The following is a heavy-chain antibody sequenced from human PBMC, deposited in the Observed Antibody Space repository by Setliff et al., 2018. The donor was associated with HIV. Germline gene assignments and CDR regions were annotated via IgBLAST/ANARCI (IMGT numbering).Heavy chain of an antibody. CDR3: ARGRDKYGPIDY. Sequence: SETLSLTCTVSGGSISSGGYYWSWIRQHPGKGLEWIGYIYYSGGTYYNPSLKSRVTISVDTSRSQFSLKLSSVTAADTAVYYWARGRDKYGPIDYWGQGTLVTVSS. V-gene: IGHV4-31*02. D-gene: IGHD3-10*01. CDR2: IYYSGGT. CDR1: GGSISSGGYY. J-gene: IGHJ4*02.